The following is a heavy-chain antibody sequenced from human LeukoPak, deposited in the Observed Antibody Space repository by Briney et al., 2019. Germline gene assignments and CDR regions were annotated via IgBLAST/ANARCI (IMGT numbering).Heavy chain of an antibody. V-gene: IGHV4-30-4*01. J-gene: IGHJ4*02. CDR3: ARGGSGGWYIAYFDY. CDR1: GGSISRSDHY. Sequence: PSQTLSLTCSVSGGSISRSDHYWSWIRQPPGKGLEWIGNIYYNGITYYNPSLKSRVTMSVDTSKNQFSLKLSSVTAADTAVYYCARGGSGGWYIAYFDYWGQGTLVTVSS. D-gene: IGHD6-19*01. CDR2: IYYNGIT.